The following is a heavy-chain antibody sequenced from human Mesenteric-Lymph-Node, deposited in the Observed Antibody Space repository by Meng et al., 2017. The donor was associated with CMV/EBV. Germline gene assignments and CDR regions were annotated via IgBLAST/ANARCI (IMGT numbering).Heavy chain of an antibody. CDR1: GGSFSGYY. CDR2: INHSGST. V-gene: IGHV4-34*01. Sequence: SETLSLTCAVYGGSFSGYYWSWIRQPPGKGLEWIGGINHSGSTNYNPSLKSRVTISVDTSKNQFSLKLSSVTAADTAVYYCARVNLNYYYYGMDVWGQGTTVTVSS. CDR3: ARVNLNYYYYGMDV. J-gene: IGHJ6*02.